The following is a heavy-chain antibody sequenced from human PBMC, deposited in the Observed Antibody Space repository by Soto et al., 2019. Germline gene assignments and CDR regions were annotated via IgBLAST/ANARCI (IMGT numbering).Heavy chain of an antibody. Sequence: SETLSLTCTVSGGSISSYYWSWIRQPPGKGLEWIGYIYYSGSTNYNPSLKSRVTISVDTSKNQFSLKLSSVTAADTAVYYCARLPGEYGYYYYVDVWGKGTTVTVSS. J-gene: IGHJ6*03. V-gene: IGHV4-59*08. CDR1: GGSISSYY. D-gene: IGHD4-17*01. CDR3: ARLPGEYGYYYYVDV. CDR2: IYYSGST.